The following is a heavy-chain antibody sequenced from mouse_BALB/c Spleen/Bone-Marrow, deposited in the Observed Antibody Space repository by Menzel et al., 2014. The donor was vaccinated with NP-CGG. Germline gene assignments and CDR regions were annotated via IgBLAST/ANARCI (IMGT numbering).Heavy chain of an antibody. Sequence: QVQLQQSGAELVRPGVSVKISCKGSGYTFTDYAMHWVKQSHAKSLEWIGVISTYYGDASYNQKFKCKATMTVDKSSSTAYMELARLTSEDSAIYYCARDAMDYWGQGTSVTVSS. J-gene: IGHJ4*01. CDR1: GYTFTDYA. CDR2: ISTYYGDA. CDR3: ARDAMDY. V-gene: IGHV1S137*01.